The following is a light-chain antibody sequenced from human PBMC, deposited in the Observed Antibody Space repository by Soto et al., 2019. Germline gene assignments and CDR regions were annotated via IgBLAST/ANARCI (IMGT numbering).Light chain of an antibody. CDR3: CSYVGSSTWV. CDR1: SSDVGTYKL. J-gene: IGLJ3*02. Sequence: QSALTQPASVSGSPGQSITISCTGTSSDVGTYKLVSWYQQHPDRAPKLLIYEDTKRPSGVSNRFSGSKSDNTASLTISGLQAEDEADYYCCSYVGSSTWVFGGGTKLTVL. V-gene: IGLV2-23*01. CDR2: EDT.